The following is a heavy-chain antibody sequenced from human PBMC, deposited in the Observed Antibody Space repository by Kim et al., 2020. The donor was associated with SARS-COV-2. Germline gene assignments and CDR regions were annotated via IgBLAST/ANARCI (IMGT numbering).Heavy chain of an antibody. D-gene: IGHD3-9*01. CDR3: ARVGFHDILTGYLPI. J-gene: IGHJ4*02. V-gene: IGHV3-30*01. Sequence: SVKGRFTISRDNSKNTLYLQMNSLRAEDTAVYYCARVGFHDILTGYLPIWGQGTLVTVSS.